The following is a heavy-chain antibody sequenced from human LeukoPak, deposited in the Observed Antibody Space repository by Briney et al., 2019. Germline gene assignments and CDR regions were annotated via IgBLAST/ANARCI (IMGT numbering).Heavy chain of an antibody. V-gene: IGHV3-7*01. Sequence: PGGSLRLSCAASGFIFNDYWMTWVRQAPGKELEWVANIKYDGSEKFYVDSVKGRFTISRDNAKNSLYLQMDSLRAEDTAVYYCAKGGTGDSKDYWGQGTLVTVSS. CDR2: IKYDGSEK. CDR3: AKGGTGDSKDY. J-gene: IGHJ4*02. D-gene: IGHD2-21*01. CDR1: GFIFNDYW.